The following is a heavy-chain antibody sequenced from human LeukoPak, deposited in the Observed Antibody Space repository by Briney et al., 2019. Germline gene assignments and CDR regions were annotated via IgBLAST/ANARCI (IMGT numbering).Heavy chain of an antibody. J-gene: IGHJ4*02. CDR2: TYYRSKWHN. CDR3: ARIVGGSPDY. D-gene: IGHD2-15*01. V-gene: IGHV6-1*01. CDR1: GDSVSGNSAA. Sequence: SQTLSLTCAISGDSVSGNSAAWNWISQPQPRGLGWRGRTYYRSKWHNDYAVSVKSRITINPDTSKNQFSLQLNSVIPEDTAIYYCARIVGGSPDYWGQGTLVTVSS.